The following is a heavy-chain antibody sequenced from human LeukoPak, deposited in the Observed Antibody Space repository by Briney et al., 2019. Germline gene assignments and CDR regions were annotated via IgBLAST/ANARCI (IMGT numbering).Heavy chain of an antibody. Sequence: ASVKVSCKASGYTFTSYYMHWVRQAPGQGLEWMGIINPSGGSTSYAQKFQGRVTMTRDTSTSTVYMELSSLRSEDTAAYYCARANYYYDSSGYLPDAFDIWGQGTMVTVSS. CDR2: INPSGGST. J-gene: IGHJ3*02. CDR1: GYTFTSYY. D-gene: IGHD3-22*01. V-gene: IGHV1-46*01. CDR3: ARANYYYDSSGYLPDAFDI.